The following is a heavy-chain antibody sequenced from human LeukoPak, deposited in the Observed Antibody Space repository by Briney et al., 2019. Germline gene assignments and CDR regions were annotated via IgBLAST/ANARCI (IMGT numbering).Heavy chain of an antibody. J-gene: IGHJ4*02. CDR3: AREVGIAVAGTRDY. CDR2: INHSGST. D-gene: IGHD6-19*01. V-gene: IGHV4-34*01. CDR1: GGSFSGYY. Sequence: PSETLSLTCAVYGGSFSGYYWSWIRQPPGKGLEWIGEINHSGSTNYNPSLKGRVTTSVDTSKNQFSLKLSSVTTADTAVYYCAREVGIAVAGTRDYWGQGTLVTVSS.